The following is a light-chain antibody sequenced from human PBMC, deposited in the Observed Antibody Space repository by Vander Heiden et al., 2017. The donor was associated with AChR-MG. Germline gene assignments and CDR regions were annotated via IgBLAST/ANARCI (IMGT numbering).Light chain of an antibody. Sequence: DIQMTQSPSSLSASVGDRVTITCQASQDINIYLNWYQQKPGKAPKLLIYDTTNLKTGVPSRFSGSGSGTDFTLTISSLQPEDFATYYCQQYNKLPPGFTFGHGTKVDI. V-gene: IGKV1-33*01. CDR3: QQYNKLPPGFT. CDR1: QDINIY. J-gene: IGKJ3*01. CDR2: DTT.